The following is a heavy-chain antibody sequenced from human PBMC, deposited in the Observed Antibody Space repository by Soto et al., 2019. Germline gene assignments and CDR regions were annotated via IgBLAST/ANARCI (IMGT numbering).Heavy chain of an antibody. CDR2: INHSGIT. V-gene: IGHV4-34*01. Sequence: SETLSLTGAVYGGCFSGYYWSWIRQPPGKGLEWIVEINHSGITNYNPSLKSRVTISVDTSKNQFSLKLSSLTAADTAVYYCARGQRYFDWFKPTFLGYFDYSGQGTLVTVSS. D-gene: IGHD3-9*01. J-gene: IGHJ4*02. CDR1: GGCFSGYY. CDR3: ARGQRYFDWFKPTFLGYFDY.